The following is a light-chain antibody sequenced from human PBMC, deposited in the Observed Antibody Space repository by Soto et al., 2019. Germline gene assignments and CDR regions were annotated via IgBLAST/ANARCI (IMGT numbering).Light chain of an antibody. CDR3: QHYNSYPFT. Sequence: DIQMTESPSTLSGSVGDRVTITCRASQTISSWLAWYQQKPGKAPKLLIYAASSLQSGVPSRFSGSGSGTEFTLTISSLQPDDFATYYCQHYNSYPFTFGQGTRLEI. J-gene: IGKJ5*01. CDR2: AAS. V-gene: IGKV1-5*01. CDR1: QTISSW.